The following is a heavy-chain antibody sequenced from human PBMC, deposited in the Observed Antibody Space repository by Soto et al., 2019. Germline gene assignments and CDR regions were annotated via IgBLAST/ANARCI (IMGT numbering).Heavy chain of an antibody. Sequence: QVQLQESGPGLVKPSGTLSLTCAVSGGSISSSNWWSWVRQPPGKGLEWIGEIFHTGNTYSNPSLTALVTMSVGKSTNQFSLNLNSVTAADTAVYYCASRTYAMDVWGQGTTVTVSS. CDR1: GGSISSSNW. CDR3: ASRTYAMDV. J-gene: IGHJ6*02. CDR2: IFHTGNT. V-gene: IGHV4-4*02.